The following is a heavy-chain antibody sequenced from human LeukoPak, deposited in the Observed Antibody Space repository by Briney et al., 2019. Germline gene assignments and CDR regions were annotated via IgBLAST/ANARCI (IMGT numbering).Heavy chain of an antibody. Sequence: GGSLRLSCAASGFTFSSYGMHWVRQAPGKGLEWVAFIRYDGSKKYYAESVKGRFTISRDNSNNTLYVQMNSLRPEDTAVYYCAKGPSGYQFDHWGGEPLVRVSS. J-gene: IGHJ5*02. CDR2: IRYDGSKK. D-gene: IGHD5-18*01. V-gene: IGHV3-30*02. CDR3: AKGPSGYQFDH. CDR1: GFTFSSYG.